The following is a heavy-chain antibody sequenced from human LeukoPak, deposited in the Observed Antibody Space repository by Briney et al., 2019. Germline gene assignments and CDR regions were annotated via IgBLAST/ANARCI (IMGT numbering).Heavy chain of an antibody. V-gene: IGHV3-30*18. Sequence: PGGSLRLSCAASGFTFSSYGMHWVRQAPAKGLEWVAVISNDGRSIYYADSVKGRFTISRDNAKNTLYLQVNSLRAEDTAVYSCAKEACSCSCHSDYFDYWGRGTLVTVSS. CDR2: ISNDGRSI. CDR3: AKEACSCSCHSDYFDY. J-gene: IGHJ4*02. D-gene: IGHD2-15*01. CDR1: GFTFSSYG.